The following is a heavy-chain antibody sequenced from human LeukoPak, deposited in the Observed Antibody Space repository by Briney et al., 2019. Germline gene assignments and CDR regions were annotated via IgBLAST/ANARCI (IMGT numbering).Heavy chain of an antibody. CDR2: INHSGST. D-gene: IGHD5-12*01. CDR3: ARGLRLRN. Sequence: SETLSHTCAVYGGSFSGYYWSWIRQPPGKGLEWIGEINHSGSTNYNPSLKSRVTISVDTSKNQFSLKLSSVTAADTAVYYCARGLRLRNWGQGTLVTVSS. V-gene: IGHV4-34*01. J-gene: IGHJ4*02. CDR1: GGSFSGYY.